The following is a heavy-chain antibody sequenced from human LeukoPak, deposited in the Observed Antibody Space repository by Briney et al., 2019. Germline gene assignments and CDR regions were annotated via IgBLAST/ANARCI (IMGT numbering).Heavy chain of an antibody. CDR1: GFTFSSYA. D-gene: IGHD4-17*01. Sequence: PGGSLRLSCAASGFTFSSYAMSWVRQAPGKGLEWVSAISGSGGSTHYADSVKGRFTISRDNSKNTLYLQMNSLRAEDTAVYYCAKVFYGDYVEDWFDPWGQGTLVTVSS. J-gene: IGHJ5*02. CDR2: ISGSGGST. V-gene: IGHV3-23*01. CDR3: AKVFYGDYVEDWFDP.